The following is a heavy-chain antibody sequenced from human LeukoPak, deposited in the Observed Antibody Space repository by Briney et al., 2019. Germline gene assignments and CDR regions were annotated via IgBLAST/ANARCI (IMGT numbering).Heavy chain of an antibody. CDR1: GFTFSSYA. V-gene: IGHV3-30*04. CDR3: ARGSAITFGGVIDRPLLFDY. D-gene: IGHD3-16*02. J-gene: IGHJ4*02. Sequence: PGRSLRLSCAASGFTFSSYAMHWVRQAPGKRLEWVALISYDGSHKYYADSVKGRFTISRDNAKNSLYLQMNSLRAEDTAVYYCARGSAITFGGVIDRPLLFDYWGQGTLVTVSS. CDR2: ISYDGSHK.